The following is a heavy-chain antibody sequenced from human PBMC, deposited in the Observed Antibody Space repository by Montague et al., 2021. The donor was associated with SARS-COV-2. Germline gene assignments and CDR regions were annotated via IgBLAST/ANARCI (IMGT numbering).Heavy chain of an antibody. CDR1: GGSISRYS. V-gene: IGHV4-59*01. D-gene: IGHD6-13*01. CDR3: ARVGRGTSWYEVAFDF. J-gene: IGHJ3*01. CDR2: IYNSGST. Sequence: SETLSLTCTVAGGSISRYSCTWIRQPPGKGLEWIGYIYNSGSTNXNPSLTVRVTISVDTSKNQFSLKLSSVSAADTAVYYCARVGRGTSWYEVAFDFWGHGTMVTVSS.